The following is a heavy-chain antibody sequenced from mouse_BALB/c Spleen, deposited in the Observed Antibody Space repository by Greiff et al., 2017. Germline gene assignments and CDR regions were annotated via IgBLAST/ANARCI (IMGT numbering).Heavy chain of an antibody. CDR3: ARAERYDDYAMDY. CDR2: ISYSGST. V-gene: IGHV3-8*02. Sequence: EVQLQESGPSLVKPSQTLSLTCSVTGDSITSGYWNWIRKFPGNKLEYMGYISYSGSTYYNPSLKSRISITRDTSKNQYYLQLNSVTTEDTATYYCARAERYDDYAMDYWGQGTSVTVSS. J-gene: IGHJ4*01. CDR1: GDSITSGY. D-gene: IGHD2-14*01.